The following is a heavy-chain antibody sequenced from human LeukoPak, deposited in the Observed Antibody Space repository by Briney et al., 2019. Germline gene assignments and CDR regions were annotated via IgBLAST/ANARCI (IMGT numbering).Heavy chain of an antibody. J-gene: IGHJ4*02. Sequence: GASVKVSCKASGYTFTGYYMHWVRQAPGQGLEWMGWINPNSGGTNYAQKFQGRVTMTRDTSISTAYMELSRLRSDDTAVYYCARDLTNYDFWSGYYPGDYWGQGTLVTVSS. D-gene: IGHD3-3*01. V-gene: IGHV1-2*02. CDR1: GYTFTGYY. CDR3: ARDLTNYDFWSGYYPGDY. CDR2: INPNSGGT.